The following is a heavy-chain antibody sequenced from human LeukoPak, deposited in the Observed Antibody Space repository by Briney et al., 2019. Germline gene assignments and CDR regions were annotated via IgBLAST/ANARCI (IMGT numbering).Heavy chain of an antibody. D-gene: IGHD4-17*01. CDR1: GFTFSSYA. Sequence: GGSLRLSCAAFGFTFSSYAMSWVRQAPGKGLEWVSAVTGSGGSTYDADSVKGRFTISRDNSKNTLYLQMNSLRAEDTAVYYCAKDPYGDYSWFDPWGQGTLVTVSS. J-gene: IGHJ5*02. V-gene: IGHV3-23*01. CDR2: VTGSGGST. CDR3: AKDPYGDYSWFDP.